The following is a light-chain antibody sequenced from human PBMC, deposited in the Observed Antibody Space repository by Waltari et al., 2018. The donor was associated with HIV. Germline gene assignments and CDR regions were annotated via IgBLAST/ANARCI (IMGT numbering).Light chain of an antibody. CDR2: GAS. V-gene: IGKV3-20*01. CDR3: QLYSSSIT. J-gene: IGKJ5*01. CDR1: QRVSSSY. Sequence: EIVLTQSPGTLSLSPGERATLSCRATQRVSSSYLAWYQQKPGQAPRLLIYGASTRATGVPDRFSGSGSGTDFTLTISRLEPEDFAVYFCQLYSSSITFGQGTRLEIK.